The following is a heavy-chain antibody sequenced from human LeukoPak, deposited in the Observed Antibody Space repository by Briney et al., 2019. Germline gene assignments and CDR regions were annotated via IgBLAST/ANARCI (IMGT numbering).Heavy chain of an antibody. CDR2: ISAYNGNT. CDR1: GGTFSKYA. J-gene: IGHJ4*02. CDR3: AREVAPYCSGGSCYGDY. D-gene: IGHD2-15*01. V-gene: IGHV1-18*01. Sequence: GASVKVSCKASGGTFSKYAISWVRQAPGQGLEWMGWISAYNGNTNYAQKLQGRVTMTTDTSTSTAYMELRSLRSDDTAVYYCAREVAPYCSGGSCYGDYWGQGTLVTVSS.